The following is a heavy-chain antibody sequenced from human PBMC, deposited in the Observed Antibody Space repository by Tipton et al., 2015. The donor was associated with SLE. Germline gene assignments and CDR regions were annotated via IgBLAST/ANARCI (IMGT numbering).Heavy chain of an antibody. CDR1: GFTFSGYA. J-gene: IGHJ2*01. CDR3: ARDYLDWYFDL. Sequence: SLRLSCAASGFTFSGYAMHWVRQAPGKGLEWVALISYDGSNKYYADSVKGRLTISRDNSKNTLYLQMNSLRVEDTAMYYCARDYLDWYFDLWGRGTLVTVSS. V-gene: IGHV3-30*04. CDR2: ISYDGSNK.